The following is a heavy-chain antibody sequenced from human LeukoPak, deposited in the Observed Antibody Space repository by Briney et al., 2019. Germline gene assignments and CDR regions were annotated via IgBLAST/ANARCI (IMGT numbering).Heavy chain of an antibody. CDR1: GYSFTSYW. CDR2: IYPGDSDT. Sequence: GESLKISRKGSGYSFTSYWIGWVRQMPGKGLEWMGIIYPGDSDTRYSPSFQGQVTISADKSISTAYLQWSSLKASDTAMYYCARRYYYDSSGHYYFDYWGQGTLVTVSS. J-gene: IGHJ4*02. CDR3: ARRYYYDSSGHYYFDY. D-gene: IGHD3-22*01. V-gene: IGHV5-51*01.